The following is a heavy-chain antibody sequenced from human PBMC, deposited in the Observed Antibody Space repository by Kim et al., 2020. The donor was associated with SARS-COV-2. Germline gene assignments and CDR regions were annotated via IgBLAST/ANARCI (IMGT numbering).Heavy chain of an antibody. CDR2: IYYSGST. V-gene: IGHV4-59*01. J-gene: IGHJ5*02. CDR3: VRDWSSEASPQYNWFDP. Sequence: SETLSLTCTVSGGSISSYYWSWIRQPPGKGLEWIGYIYYSGSTNYNPSLKSRVTISVDTSKNQFSLKLSSVTAADTVVYYCVRDWSSEASPQYNWFDPWGQGTLVTVSS. D-gene: IGHD2-8*02. CDR1: GGSISSYY.